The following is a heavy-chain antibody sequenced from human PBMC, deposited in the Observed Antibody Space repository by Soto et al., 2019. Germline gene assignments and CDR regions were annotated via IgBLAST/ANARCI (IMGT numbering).Heavy chain of an antibody. D-gene: IGHD6-13*01. CDR2: IKSKGGGGTA. CDR3: IWQQDFYYGRAV. Sequence: EVQLVESGGGLVTPGGSLTLSCAASGFSSSPAWMNWVRQASGKGLEWVGLIKSKGGGGTADYAAPVKGRFIISRDDSKNTIYLQMNSLKPEDTALYYCIWQQDFYYGRAVWGQGTTVTVSS. V-gene: IGHV3-15*07. CDR1: GFSSSPAW. J-gene: IGHJ6*02.